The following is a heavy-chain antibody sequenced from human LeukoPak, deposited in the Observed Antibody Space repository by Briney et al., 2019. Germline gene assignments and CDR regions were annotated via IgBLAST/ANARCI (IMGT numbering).Heavy chain of an antibody. CDR1: GGSISSGDYY. Sequence: SETLSLTCTVSGGSISSGDYYWSWIRQPPGKGPEWIAYMYYSGSTYYNPSLKSRVTMSADTSKNQLSLKLSSVTAADTAVYYCATRITMIVASGAFDIWGQGTMVTVSS. V-gene: IGHV4-30-4*01. CDR3: ATRITMIVASGAFDI. J-gene: IGHJ3*02. CDR2: MYYSGST. D-gene: IGHD3-22*01.